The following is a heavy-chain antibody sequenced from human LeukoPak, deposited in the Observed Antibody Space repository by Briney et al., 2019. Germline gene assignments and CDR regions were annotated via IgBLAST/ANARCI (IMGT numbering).Heavy chain of an antibody. CDR2: IWYDGSEK. CDR1: GFTFSSHG. CDR3: ARYGNLKVLDV. J-gene: IGHJ3*01. V-gene: IGHV3-33*01. D-gene: IGHD1-14*01. Sequence: GRSLRLSCAASGFTFSSHGMHWVRQAPGKGLEWVAVIWYDGSEKYYAESVKGRFTISRGNSKNMLYLQIYSLRTEDTALYYCARYGNLKVLDVWGQGTMVTVPS.